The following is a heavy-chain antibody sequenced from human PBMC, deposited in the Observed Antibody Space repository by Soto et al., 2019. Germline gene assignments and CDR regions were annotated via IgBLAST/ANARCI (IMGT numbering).Heavy chain of an antibody. CDR2: IWYDGSNK. Sequence: QVQLVESGGGVVQPGRSLRLSCAASGFTFSSYGMHWVRQAPGKGLEWVAVIWYDGSNKYYADSVKGRFTISRDNSKNTLYLQMNSLRAEDTAVYYCARGDPQAEGAGEVVAATPLGYYGMDVWGQGTTVTVSS. CDR1: GFTFSSYG. V-gene: IGHV3-33*01. CDR3: ARGDPQAEGAGEVVAATPLGYYGMDV. D-gene: IGHD2-15*01. J-gene: IGHJ6*02.